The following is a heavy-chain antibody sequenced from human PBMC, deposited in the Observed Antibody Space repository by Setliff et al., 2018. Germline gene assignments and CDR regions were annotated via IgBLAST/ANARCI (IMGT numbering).Heavy chain of an antibody. V-gene: IGHV3-11*01. CDR1: GFTFSDYY. Sequence: GGSLRLSCAASGFTFSDYYMTWIRQAPGKGLEWVSYISRGGNTIYYADSVKGRFTISRDNSKNTLYLQMNSLRAEDTAVYYCAKDPGIDTAMVIRYYYYGMDVWGQGTTVTVSS. CDR3: AKDPGIDTAMVIRYYYYGMDV. CDR2: ISRGGNTI. D-gene: IGHD5-18*01. J-gene: IGHJ6*02.